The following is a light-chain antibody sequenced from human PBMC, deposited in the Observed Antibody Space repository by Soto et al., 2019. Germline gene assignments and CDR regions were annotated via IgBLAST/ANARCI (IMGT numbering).Light chain of an antibody. CDR3: QQSDKTPQYT. J-gene: IGKJ2*01. CDR2: AAS. V-gene: IGKV1-39*01. Sequence: DIQMTQSPSSLSASVGDRVTITCRASKTISSYLNWYQQKPGQAPKLLIYAASSLQSGVPSRFSGSGSGINFTLTISSLKPEDVAIYYCQQSDKTPQYTFVHWTEREIK. CDR1: KTISSY.